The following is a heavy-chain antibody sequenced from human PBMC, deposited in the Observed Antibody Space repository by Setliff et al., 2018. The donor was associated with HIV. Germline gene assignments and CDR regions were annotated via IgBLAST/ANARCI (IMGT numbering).Heavy chain of an antibody. CDR3: TKDQGYTSGWYRAY. J-gene: IGHJ4*02. D-gene: IGHD6-19*01. V-gene: IGHV3-23*01. Sequence: PGGSRRLSCAASGFTFSSYAMSWVRQDTGKGLEWVSVIGGSGDTTYYADSVKGRFTISRDNSKNTLYLQMNSLRAEDTAVYYCTKDQGYTSGWYRAYCGQGTLVTVSS. CDR2: IGGSGDTT. CDR1: GFTFSSYA.